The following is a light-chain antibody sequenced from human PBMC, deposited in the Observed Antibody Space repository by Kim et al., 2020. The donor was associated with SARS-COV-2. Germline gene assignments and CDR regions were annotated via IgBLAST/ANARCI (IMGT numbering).Light chain of an antibody. J-gene: IGLJ1*01. CDR2: DVS. CDR1: SSDVGGYDY. CDR3: SSCTTSSTYV. Sequence: QSALTQPASVSGSPGQSITISCTGTSSDVGGYDYVSWYQHHPGKAPKLMICDVSKRPSGVSNRFSGSKSGNTASLTISGLQAEDEADYFCSSCTTSSTYVFGTGTKVTVL. V-gene: IGLV2-14*03.